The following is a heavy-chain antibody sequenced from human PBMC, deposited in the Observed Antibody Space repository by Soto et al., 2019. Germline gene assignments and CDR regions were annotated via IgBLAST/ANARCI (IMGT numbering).Heavy chain of an antibody. V-gene: IGHV4-30-4*01. CDR2: IYDSGST. CDR1: GGSIISGAYY. J-gene: IGHJ4*02. CDR3: ASAGVDDDGEYVFNY. Sequence: QVHLQESGPGLVKPSQTLSLTCTVSGGSIISGAYYWSWIRQPPGKGLEWIGYIYDSGSTYYNPSRQSRITISVDTSKNQYSLKLRSVTAADTAVYYGASAGVDDDGEYVFNYWGQGTLVTVSS. D-gene: IGHD4-17*01.